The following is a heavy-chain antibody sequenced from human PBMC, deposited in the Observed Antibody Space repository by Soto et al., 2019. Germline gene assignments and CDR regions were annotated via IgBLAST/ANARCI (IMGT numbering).Heavy chain of an antibody. D-gene: IGHD3-10*01. Sequence: QVQLQESGPRLVKPSGTLSLTCAVSGGSISSSNWWSWVRQTPGKGLEWIGEIYHSGSTNYNPSLKSRVTISVDKSKNQFSLKLSSVSAADTAVYYCARERAFGESSPGYYYYGMDVWGQGTTVTVSS. V-gene: IGHV4-4*02. CDR2: IYHSGST. CDR1: GGSISSSNW. CDR3: ARERAFGESSPGYYYYGMDV. J-gene: IGHJ6*02.